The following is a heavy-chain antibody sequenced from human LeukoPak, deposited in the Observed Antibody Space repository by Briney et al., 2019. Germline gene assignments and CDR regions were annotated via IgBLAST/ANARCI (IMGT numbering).Heavy chain of an antibody. D-gene: IGHD3-16*02. CDR1: GFTFSSYG. CDR2: ITSSSSNI. J-gene: IGHJ5*02. V-gene: IGHV3-21*01. CDR3: ARDGYVWGSYRYGGSWFDP. Sequence: GGSLRLSCAASGFTFSSYGMNWVRQAPGKGLEWVSSITSSSSNIYYADSVKGRFTISRDNAKNSLYLQMNSLRAEDTAVYYCARDGYVWGSYRYGGSWFDPWGQGTLVTVSS.